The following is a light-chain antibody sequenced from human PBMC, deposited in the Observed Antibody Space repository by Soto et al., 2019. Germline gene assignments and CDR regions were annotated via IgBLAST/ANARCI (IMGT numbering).Light chain of an antibody. CDR2: GAS. CDR3: QHHNSYSQT. Sequence: DIQMTQSPPTLSASVGDRVTITCRASQSIRHYLAWYQQMPGKAPKLLIYGASTLQSGVPSRFSGSGSGTEFTLTISSRQPDDFGTYFCQHHNSYSQTFGQGTKVEIK. J-gene: IGKJ1*01. V-gene: IGKV1-5*01. CDR1: QSIRHY.